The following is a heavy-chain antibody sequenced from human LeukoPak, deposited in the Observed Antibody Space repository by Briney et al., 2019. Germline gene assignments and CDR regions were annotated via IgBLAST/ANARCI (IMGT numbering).Heavy chain of an antibody. CDR1: GFTFNNYG. CDR3: ARDKIVGATYFDY. V-gene: IGHV3-30*02. D-gene: IGHD1-26*01. CDR2: IRYDGSNK. J-gene: IGHJ4*02. Sequence: GGSLRLSCAASGFTFNNYGMHWVRQAPGKGLEWVAFIRYDGSNKYYADSVKGRFTISRDNSKNTLYLQMNSLRAEDTAVYYCARDKIVGATYFDYWGQGTLVTVSS.